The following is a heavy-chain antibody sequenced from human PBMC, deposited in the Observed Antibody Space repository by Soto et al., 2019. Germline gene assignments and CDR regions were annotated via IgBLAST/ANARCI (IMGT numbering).Heavy chain of an antibody. Sequence: QVQLVQSGADVKKPGTSVKVSCKASGGTFSSNAISWVRQAPGQGLEWMGGIIPIFATANYAQKFQGRVTINADESTSTAYMELRSLRSEDTAVYYCAQTLGLAVAGPGRFDLWGRGTLVTVSS. V-gene: IGHV1-69*12. CDR3: AQTLGLAVAGPGRFDL. CDR1: GGTFSSNA. D-gene: IGHD6-19*01. J-gene: IGHJ2*01. CDR2: IIPIFATA.